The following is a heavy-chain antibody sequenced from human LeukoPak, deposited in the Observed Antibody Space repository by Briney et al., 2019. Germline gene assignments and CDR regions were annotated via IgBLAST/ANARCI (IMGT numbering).Heavy chain of an antibody. CDR2: ISPDGSSA. J-gene: IGHJ4*02. D-gene: IGHD2/OR15-2a*01. V-gene: IGHV3-74*03. CDR1: GFSFSSYW. CDR3: ARVSFCPRCHFDY. Sequence: PGGSLRLSCAASGFSFSSYWMHWVRQAPGKGLVLVARISPDGSSALSADSVRGRFTISRDNADNTLYLQLNSLRAEDTAVYYCARVSFCPRCHFDYWGQGTLVTVSS.